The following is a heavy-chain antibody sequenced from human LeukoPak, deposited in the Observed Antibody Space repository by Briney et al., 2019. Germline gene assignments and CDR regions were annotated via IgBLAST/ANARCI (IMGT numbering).Heavy chain of an antibody. CDR1: GFTVSSNY. V-gene: IGHV3-53*01. Sequence: AGGSLRLSCAASGFTVSSNYMSWVRQAPGKGLEWVSVIYSGGSTYYADSVKGRFTISRDNSKNTLYLQMNSLRAEDTAVYYCARDDYYGSGSYGDYWGQGTLVTVSS. CDR2: IYSGGST. J-gene: IGHJ4*02. D-gene: IGHD3-10*01. CDR3: ARDDYYGSGSYGDY.